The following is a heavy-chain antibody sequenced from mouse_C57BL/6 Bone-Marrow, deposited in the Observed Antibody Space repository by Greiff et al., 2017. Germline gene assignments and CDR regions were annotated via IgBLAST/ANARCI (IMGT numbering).Heavy chain of an antibody. CDR3: ASFTTGEVDY. CDR1: GFTFSSYT. CDR2: ISGGGGNT. Sequence: EVKLEESGGGLVKPGGSLKLSCAASGFTFSSYTMSWVRQTPEKRLEWVATISGGGGNTYYPDSVKGRFTISRDNAKNTLYLQMSSLRSEDTALYYCASFTTGEVDYWGQGTSVTVSS. V-gene: IGHV5-9*01. J-gene: IGHJ4*01. D-gene: IGHD1-1*01.